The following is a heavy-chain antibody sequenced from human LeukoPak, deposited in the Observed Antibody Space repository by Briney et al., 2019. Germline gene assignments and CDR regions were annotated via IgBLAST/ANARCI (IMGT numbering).Heavy chain of an antibody. CDR3: AKDEGIVGATTTDY. J-gene: IGHJ4*02. CDR1: GSTFSSYA. CDR2: ISGSGGST. D-gene: IGHD1-26*01. Sequence: PGGSLRLSCAASGSTFSSYAMSWVRQAPGKGLEWVSAISGSGGSTYYADSVKGRFTISRDNSKNTLYLQMNSLSAEDTAVYYCAKDEGIVGATTTDYWGQGTLVTVSS. V-gene: IGHV3-23*01.